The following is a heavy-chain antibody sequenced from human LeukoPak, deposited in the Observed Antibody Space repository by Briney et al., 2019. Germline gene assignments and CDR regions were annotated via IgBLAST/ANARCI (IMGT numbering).Heavy chain of an antibody. CDR2: IYYSGST. Sequence: PSETLSLTCAVYGGSFSGYYWSWIRQPPGKGLEWIGYIYYSGSTYYNPSLKSRVTISVDTSKNQFSLKLSSVTAADTAVYYCARGVVTAHNWFDPWGQGTLVTVSS. CDR1: GGSFSGYY. V-gene: IGHV4-30-4*01. D-gene: IGHD2-21*02. J-gene: IGHJ5*02. CDR3: ARGVVTAHNWFDP.